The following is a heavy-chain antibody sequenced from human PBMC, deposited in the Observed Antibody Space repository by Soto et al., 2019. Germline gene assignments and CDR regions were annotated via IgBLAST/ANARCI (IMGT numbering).Heavy chain of an antibody. CDR1: GGTFSSDA. Sequence: SVKVSGKASGGTFSSDAISWVRQAPGQGLGWRGGIIPIFGTANYAQKFQGRVTITADKSTSTAYRELSSLRYEDTAVYYCARGRWVQLWLRASYYGMDVWG. CDR2: IIPIFGTA. D-gene: IGHD5-18*01. J-gene: IGHJ6*02. CDR3: ARGRWVQLWLRASYYGMDV. V-gene: IGHV1-69*06.